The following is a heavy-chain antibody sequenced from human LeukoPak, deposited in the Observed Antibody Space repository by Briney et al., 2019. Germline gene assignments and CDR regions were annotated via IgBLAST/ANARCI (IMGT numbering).Heavy chain of an antibody. CDR2: INSNGDNR. CDR1: GFTFSNSA. Sequence: AGGSLRLSCAASGFTFSNSAMFWVRQAPGKGLEYVAAINSNGDNRYYGNSVKGRFTISRDNSKNTLYLQMGSLRTEDMAVYYCARKAAAGKGGQFDPWGQGTLVTVSS. J-gene: IGHJ5*02. V-gene: IGHV3-64*01. D-gene: IGHD6-13*01. CDR3: ARKAAAGKGGQFDP.